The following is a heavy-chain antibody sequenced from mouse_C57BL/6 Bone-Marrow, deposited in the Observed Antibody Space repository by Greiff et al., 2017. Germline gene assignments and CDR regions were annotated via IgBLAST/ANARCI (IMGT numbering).Heavy chain of an antibody. CDR1: GYTFTDYE. J-gene: IGHJ2*01. Sequence: QVQLQQSGAELVRPGASVTLSCKASGYTFTDYEMHWVKQTPVHGLEWIGAIDPETGGTAYNQKFKGKAILTADKSSSTAYMELRSLTSEDSAVYYCTRGATVVSVYYWGQGTTLTVSS. V-gene: IGHV1-15*01. CDR3: TRGATVVSVYY. D-gene: IGHD1-1*01. CDR2: IDPETGGT.